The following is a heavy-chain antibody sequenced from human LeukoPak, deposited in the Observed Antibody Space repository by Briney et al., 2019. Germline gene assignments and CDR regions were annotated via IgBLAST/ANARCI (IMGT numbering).Heavy chain of an antibody. Sequence: SETLCLTCTVSGGSISRRPYYWGWIRQPPGKGRGGFGKIYYSGSTNYNPLRKGRVTISADTSKNQYSLSLSSVTAADTAVYYCPRVTAYMTEDYSDYWGQGTLITASS. D-gene: IGHD1-14*01. CDR1: GGSISRRPYY. CDR2: IYYSGST. V-gene: IGHV4-39*07. J-gene: IGHJ4*02. CDR3: PRVTAYMTEDYSDY.